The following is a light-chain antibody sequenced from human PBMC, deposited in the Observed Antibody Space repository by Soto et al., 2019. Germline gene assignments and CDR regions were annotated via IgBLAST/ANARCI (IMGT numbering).Light chain of an antibody. CDR2: EVS. V-gene: IGLV2-14*01. J-gene: IGLJ1*01. CDR1: SSDVGGYKY. Sequence: QSALTQPASVSGSPGQSITISCTGTSSDVGGYKYVSWYQHHPGKTPQLMIYEVSNRPSGVSNRFSGSKSGNTASLTISGLQAEDEAYYYCSSYTGSNTRYVFGTGTKVTVL. CDR3: SSYTGSNTRYV.